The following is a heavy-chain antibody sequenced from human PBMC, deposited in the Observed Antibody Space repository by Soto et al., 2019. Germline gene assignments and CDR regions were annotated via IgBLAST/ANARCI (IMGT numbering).Heavy chain of an antibody. CDR1: GGSISSYY. CDR3: VRYSSSSTHFEY. V-gene: IGHV4-59*08. Sequence: LSLTCTVSGGSISSYYWSWIRQPPGKGLEWVGYIYYSGSTKYNPSLNSRVIISVDTSKNQFSLKLSSVTAADTAVYYCVRYSSSSTHFEYWGQGTLVTVSS. CDR2: IYYSGST. J-gene: IGHJ4*02. D-gene: IGHD6-6*01.